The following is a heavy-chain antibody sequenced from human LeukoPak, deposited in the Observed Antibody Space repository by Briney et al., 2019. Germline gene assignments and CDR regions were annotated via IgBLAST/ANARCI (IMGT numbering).Heavy chain of an antibody. J-gene: IGHJ3*02. CDR1: EITVDDNY. V-gene: IGHV3-53*04. CDR2: LYNDGTT. Sequence: PGGSLRLSCAASEITVDDNYMNWVRQAPGKGLEWVSVLYNDGTTDYADSVKGRFTISRHNSKNTLYLQMNSLRSEDTAMYYCARAQDAFDIWGQGTLVTVSS. CDR3: ARAQDAFDI.